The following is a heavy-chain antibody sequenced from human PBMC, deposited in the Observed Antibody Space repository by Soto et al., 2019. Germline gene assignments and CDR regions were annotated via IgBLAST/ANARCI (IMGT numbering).Heavy chain of an antibody. CDR3: ATRSQAFDY. Sequence: ASVKVSCKTSGYTFTSFGISWVRQAPGQGLEWMGWITTDKGKTNYAQKFQGRVTMTTDTSTSTAYMELRSLRSDDTAVYYCATRSQAFDYWGQGTLVTVS. V-gene: IGHV1-18*01. CDR1: GYTFTSFG. CDR2: ITTDKGKT. J-gene: IGHJ4*02.